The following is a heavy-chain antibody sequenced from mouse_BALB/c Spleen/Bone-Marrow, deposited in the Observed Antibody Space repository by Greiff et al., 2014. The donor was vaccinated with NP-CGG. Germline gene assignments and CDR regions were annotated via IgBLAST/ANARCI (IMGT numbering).Heavy chain of an antibody. V-gene: IGHV14-3*02. CDR1: GFNIKDTY. J-gene: IGHJ2*01. Sequence: EVQLQQSGAELVKPGASVKLSCTASGFNIKDTYMHWVKQRPEQGLEWIGRIDPANGNSKYDPKFQGKATITADTSSNTAYLQLLSLSSEDTAVYYCAFITTVVEYYFDYWGQGTTLTVSS. CDR3: AFITTVVEYYFDY. CDR2: IDPANGNS. D-gene: IGHD1-1*01.